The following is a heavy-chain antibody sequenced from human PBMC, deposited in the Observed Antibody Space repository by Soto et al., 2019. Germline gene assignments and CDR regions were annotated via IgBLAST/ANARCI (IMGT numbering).Heavy chain of an antibody. V-gene: IGHV6-1*01. CDR3: AREPNRWGSRNLAYYYGMDV. CDR2: TYYRSKWYN. J-gene: IGHJ6*02. D-gene: IGHD7-27*01. CDR1: GDSVSSNSAA. Sequence: SQTLSLTCAISGDSVSSNSAAWNWIRQSPSRGLEWLGRTYYRSKWYNDYAVSVKSRITINPDTSKNQFSLQLNSVTPEDTAVYYCAREPNRWGSRNLAYYYGMDVWGQGTTVTVSS.